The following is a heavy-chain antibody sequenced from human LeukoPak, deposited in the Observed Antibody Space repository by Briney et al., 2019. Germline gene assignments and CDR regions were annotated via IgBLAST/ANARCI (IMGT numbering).Heavy chain of an antibody. D-gene: IGHD2-21*01. CDR2: IYSGGST. CDR3: ARDWAFDI. J-gene: IGHJ3*02. CDR1: GFTVSSNY. Sequence: PGGSLRLSCAASGFTVSSNYMSWVRQAPGKGLEWVSVIYSGGSTYYADSVKGRFTISRDNSKNALYPQMNSLRAEDTAVYYCARDWAFDIWGQGTMVTVSS. V-gene: IGHV3-66*02.